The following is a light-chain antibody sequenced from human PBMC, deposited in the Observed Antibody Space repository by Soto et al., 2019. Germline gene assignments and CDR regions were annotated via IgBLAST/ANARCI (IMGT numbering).Light chain of an antibody. V-gene: IGLV1-40*01. CDR1: SSNIGAGYD. J-gene: IGLJ1*01. CDR2: GNS. CDR3: QSYDSSLSGYV. Sequence: CVLAQPASVAGAPGRRVTISCPGSSSNIGAGYDVHWYQQLPGTAPKLLIYGNSNRPSGVPDRFSGSKSGTSASLAITGLQAEDEADYYCQSYDSSLSGYVFGTGTKVTAL.